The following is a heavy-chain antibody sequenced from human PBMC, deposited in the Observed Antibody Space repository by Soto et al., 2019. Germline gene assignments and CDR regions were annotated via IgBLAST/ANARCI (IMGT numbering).Heavy chain of an antibody. CDR2: IKSKTDGGST. V-gene: IGHV3-15*07. CDR1: GFTFTNAW. D-gene: IGHD4-17*01. CDR3: TTFGNSRDFGSLGS. J-gene: IGHJ4*02. Sequence: GGALRLSCAASGFTFTNAWMNWVRQAPGKGLEWVGRIKSKTDGGSTDYAAPLKGRFTISRDDSKNTLYLQMNSLKTEDTAVYYCTTFGNSRDFGSLGSWGQGALVTVSS.